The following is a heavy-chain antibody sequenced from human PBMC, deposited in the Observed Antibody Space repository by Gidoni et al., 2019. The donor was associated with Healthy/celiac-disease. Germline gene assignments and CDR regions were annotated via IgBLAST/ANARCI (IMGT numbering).Heavy chain of an antibody. D-gene: IGHD6-6*01. V-gene: IGHV3-23*01. J-gene: IGHJ5*02. Sequence: EVQLLESGGGLVQPGGSLRLSCAASGFTFSSYAMSWVRPAPGKGLEWVSAISGSGGSTYYADSVKGRFTISRDNSKNTLYLQMNSLRAEDTAVYYCAKEYSSSSPRTNWFDPWGQGTLVTVSS. CDR2: ISGSGGST. CDR1: GFTFSSYA. CDR3: AKEYSSSSPRTNWFDP.